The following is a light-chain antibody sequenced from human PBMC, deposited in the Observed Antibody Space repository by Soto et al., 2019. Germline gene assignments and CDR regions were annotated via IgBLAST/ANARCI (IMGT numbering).Light chain of an antibody. Sequence: DIPMTQSPASLSASVGDRVTITCRASQNITSYLHWYQQKPGKAPRLLIYAASTLQSGVPSRCSGSGSGTDFTLTLNSLQPEDFATYYCQPGYSTPWTFGQGTKVEIK. J-gene: IGKJ1*01. CDR1: QNITSY. V-gene: IGKV1-39*01. CDR3: QPGYSTPWT. CDR2: AAS.